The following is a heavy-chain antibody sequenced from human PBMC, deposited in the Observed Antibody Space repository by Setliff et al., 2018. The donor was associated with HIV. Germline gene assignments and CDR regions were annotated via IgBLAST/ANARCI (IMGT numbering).Heavy chain of an antibody. CDR1: GYTFTRYF. D-gene: IGHD1-26*01. CDR3: ARGWEGGMDY. V-gene: IGHV1-46*01. J-gene: IGHJ4*02. CDR2: INPSGGST. Sequence: ASVKVSCKASGYTFTRYFMHCVRQAPGQGLEWLGMINPSGGSTWYAQKFQGRVTMSGDTSTNTLYMELSSLRSEDTAVYYCARGWEGGMDYWGQGTLVTVSS.